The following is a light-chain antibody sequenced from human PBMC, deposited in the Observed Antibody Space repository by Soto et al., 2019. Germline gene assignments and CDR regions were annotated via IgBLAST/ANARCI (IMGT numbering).Light chain of an antibody. CDR1: QGISSY. J-gene: IGKJ4*01. CDR3: QKYNSAPPLT. Sequence: DIQMTQSPSSLSASVGDRVTITCRASQGISSYVAWYQQKPGKVPKLLIYGASTLQSGVPSRFSGSGSGTDFTLTISSLQPEDVATYYCQKYNSAPPLTFGGGTKVEIK. V-gene: IGKV1-27*01. CDR2: GAS.